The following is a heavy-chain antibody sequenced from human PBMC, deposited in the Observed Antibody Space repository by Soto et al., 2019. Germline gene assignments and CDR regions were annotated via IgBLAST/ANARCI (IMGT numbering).Heavy chain of an antibody. J-gene: IGHJ5*01. CDR3: ARDSGSYLDCFFYYLFYP. V-gene: IGHV1-18*01. CDR1: GYTFTSYG. CDR2: ISAYNGNT. Sequence: ASVKVSCKASGYTFTSYGISWVRQAPGQGLEWMGWISAYNGNTNYAQKLQGRVTMTTDTSTSTAYMELRSLRSDDTAVYYCARDSGSYLDCFFYYLFYPRGQRTFVTVAS. D-gene: IGHD3-9*01.